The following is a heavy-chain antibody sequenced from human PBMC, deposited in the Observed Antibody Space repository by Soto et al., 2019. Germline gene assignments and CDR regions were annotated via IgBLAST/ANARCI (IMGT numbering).Heavy chain of an antibody. CDR1: GGTFSSYA. CDR3: AIWYYYDSSGYYYVAFDI. CDR2: IIPIFGTA. J-gene: IGHJ3*02. D-gene: IGHD3-22*01. Sequence: QVQLVQSGAEVKKPGSSVKVSCKASGGTFSSYAISWVRQAPGQGLEWMGGIIPIFGTANYAQKFQGRVTITADESTSTAYVELSSLRSEDTAVYYCAIWYYYDSSGYYYVAFDIWGQGTMVTVSS. V-gene: IGHV1-69*01.